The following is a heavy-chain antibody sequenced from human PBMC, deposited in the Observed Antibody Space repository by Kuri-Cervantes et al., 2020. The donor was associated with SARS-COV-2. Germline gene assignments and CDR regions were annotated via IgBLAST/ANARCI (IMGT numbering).Heavy chain of an antibody. J-gene: IGHJ4*02. D-gene: IGHD2-15*01. V-gene: IGHV3-48*03. CDR1: GFTFSSYE. CDR2: ISSSGSTI. Sequence: GESLKISCAASGFTFSSYEMNWVRQAPGKGLEWVSYISSSGSTIYYADSVKGRFTISRDNAKNSLYLQMNSLRAEDTAVYYCAKGGVNWRYCSGGSCRSWGQGTLVTVSS. CDR3: AKGGVNWRYCSGGSCRS.